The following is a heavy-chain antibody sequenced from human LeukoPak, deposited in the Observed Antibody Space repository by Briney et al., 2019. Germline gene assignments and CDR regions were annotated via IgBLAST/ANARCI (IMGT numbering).Heavy chain of an antibody. V-gene: IGHV6-1*01. Sequence: SQTLSLTCAISGDSVSGNSTAYNWIRQSPSRGLEWLGRTYYRSKWYNDYAVSVKSRIVINPDTSKNQLSLQLKSVTPEDTAVYYCARGGQGDGYSADEAFDFWGQGTMVTVSS. CDR3: ARGGQGDGYSADEAFDF. J-gene: IGHJ3*01. D-gene: IGHD5-24*01. CDR2: TYYRSKWYN. CDR1: GDSVSGNSTA.